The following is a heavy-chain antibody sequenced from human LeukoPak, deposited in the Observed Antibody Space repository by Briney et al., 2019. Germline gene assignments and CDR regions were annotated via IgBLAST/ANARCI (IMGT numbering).Heavy chain of an antibody. D-gene: IGHD2/OR15-2a*01. CDR2: INNDGSGT. CDR1: GFTFSSYY. Sequence: GGSLRLSCAASGFTFSSYYIHWVRQAPGKGLVWVSRINNDGSGTIYADSVRGRFTTSRDNAKNTLFLQMNSLRAEDTAVYYCARGGFSHGFDYWGQGILVTVSS. CDR3: ARGGFSHGFDY. V-gene: IGHV3-74*01. J-gene: IGHJ4*02.